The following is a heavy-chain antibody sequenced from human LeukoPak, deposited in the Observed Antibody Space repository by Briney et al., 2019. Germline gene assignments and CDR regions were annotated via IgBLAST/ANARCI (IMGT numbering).Heavy chain of an antibody. D-gene: IGHD6-25*01. CDR1: GFTFSGSA. Sequence: GGSLRLSCAASGFTFSGSAMHWVRQASGKGLEWVGRIRSKTNSYATAYAASVRGRFTISRDDSKNTAYLQMNSLKTEDTAVYYCTRPSASSGGAFDLWGRGTMVTVSS. CDR2: IRSKTNSYAT. V-gene: IGHV3-73*01. J-gene: IGHJ3*01. CDR3: TRPSASSGGAFDL.